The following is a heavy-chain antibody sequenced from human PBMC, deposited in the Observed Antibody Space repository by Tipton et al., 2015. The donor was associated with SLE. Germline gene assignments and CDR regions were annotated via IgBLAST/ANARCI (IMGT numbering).Heavy chain of an antibody. CDR3: AKDRPEAFDI. CDR2: IYSGGSST. D-gene: IGHD1-14*01. Sequence: SLRLSCAASGLTFSSYAMSWVRQAPGKGLEWVSVIYSGGSSTYYADSVKGRFTISRDNSKNTLYLQMNSLRAEDTAVYYCAKDRPEAFDIWGQGTMVTVSS. J-gene: IGHJ3*02. CDR1: GLTFSSYA. V-gene: IGHV3-23*03.